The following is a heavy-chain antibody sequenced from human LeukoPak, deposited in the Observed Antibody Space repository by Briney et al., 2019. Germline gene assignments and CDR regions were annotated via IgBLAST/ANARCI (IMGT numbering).Heavy chain of an antibody. Sequence: SETLSLTCTVSRGSVSSGGFHWGWIRHHPGKGLEWIGYIYSSGNTYYNPSLNSRVTISLDTSKNQFSLRLSSVTAADTAVYYCATRKLSTYYFDYWGQGTLVTVSS. CDR2: IYSSGNT. CDR3: ATRKLSTYYFDY. V-gene: IGHV4-31*03. J-gene: IGHJ4*02. D-gene: IGHD2/OR15-2a*01. CDR1: RGSVSSGGFH.